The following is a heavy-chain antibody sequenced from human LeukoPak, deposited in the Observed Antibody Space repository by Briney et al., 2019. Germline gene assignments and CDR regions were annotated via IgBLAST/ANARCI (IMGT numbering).Heavy chain of an antibody. CDR2: IYYSGST. CDR1: GGSISSYY. CDR3: ARERDYYDSSGYSNSRYFDL. V-gene: IGHV4-59*01. Sequence: PSETLSLTCTVSGGSISSYYWSWIRQPPGKGLEWIGYIYYSGSTNYNPSLKSRVTISVDTSKNQFSLKLSSVTAADTAVYYCARERDYYDSSGYSNSRYFDLWGRGTLVTVSS. D-gene: IGHD3-22*01. J-gene: IGHJ2*01.